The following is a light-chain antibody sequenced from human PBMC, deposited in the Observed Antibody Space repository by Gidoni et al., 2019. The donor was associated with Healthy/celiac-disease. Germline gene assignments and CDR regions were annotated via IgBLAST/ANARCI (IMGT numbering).Light chain of an antibody. CDR1: KLADKY. J-gene: IGLJ2*01. V-gene: IGLV3-1*01. CDR2: QDS. CDR3: QAWDSSTVV. Sequence: YELTQPPSVSVSPGQTASITCSGDKLADKYTCWSQPKPGQSPVLVISQDSKRPAGIHGRFCGSNSVNTATLTICGTQAMDEAYYYCQAWDSSTVVFGGGTKLTVL.